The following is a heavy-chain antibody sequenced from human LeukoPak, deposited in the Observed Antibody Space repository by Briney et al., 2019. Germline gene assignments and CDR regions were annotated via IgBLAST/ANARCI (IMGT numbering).Heavy chain of an antibody. V-gene: IGHV3-48*02. Sequence: GGSLRLSCAASGFTFSTYVMNWVRQAPGKGLEWVSYISSSSSTIYYADSVKGRFTISRDNAKNSLYLQMNSLRDEDTAVYYCARDMVVATINWLDPWGQGTLVTVSS. CDR1: GFTFSTYV. CDR2: ISSSSSTI. J-gene: IGHJ5*02. CDR3: ARDMVVATINWLDP. D-gene: IGHD5-12*01.